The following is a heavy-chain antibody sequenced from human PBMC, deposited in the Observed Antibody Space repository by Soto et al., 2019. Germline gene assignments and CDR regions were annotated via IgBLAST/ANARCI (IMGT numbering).Heavy chain of an antibody. CDR3: ASVDCSGGSCYPPDAFDI. Sequence: PSETLSVTCTVSGGSISSSSYYWGWIRQPPGKGLEWIGSIYYSGSTYYNPSLKSRVTISVDTSKNQFSLKLSSVTAADTAVYYCASVDCSGGSCYPPDAFDIWGQGTMVTVSS. CDR2: IYYSGST. J-gene: IGHJ3*02. D-gene: IGHD2-15*01. CDR1: GGSISSSSYY. V-gene: IGHV4-39*01.